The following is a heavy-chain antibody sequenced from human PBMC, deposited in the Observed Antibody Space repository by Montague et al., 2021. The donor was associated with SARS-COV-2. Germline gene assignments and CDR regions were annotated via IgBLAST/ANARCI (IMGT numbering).Heavy chain of an antibody. D-gene: IGHD3-10*01. CDR1: GASIMGYH. V-gene: IGHV4-59*08. J-gene: IGHJ5*02. Sequence: SETLSLTCGVSGASIMGYHWSWVRKPPGRGLEWIGDVRNSGTTNYNPSLNNRITISIDTSKAQFSLILTSVDAADTAVYYCARFFRVGTSSAFDHWGRESWSPSR. CDR2: VRNSGTT. CDR3: ARFFRVGTSSAFDH.